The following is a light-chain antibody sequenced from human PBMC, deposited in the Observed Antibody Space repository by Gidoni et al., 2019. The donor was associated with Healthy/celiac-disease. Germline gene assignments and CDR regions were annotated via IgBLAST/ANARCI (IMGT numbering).Light chain of an antibody. CDR2: GNS. V-gene: IGLV1-40*01. CDR3: QSYDSSLSGPVV. J-gene: IGLJ2*01. Sequence: QSVLTQPPSVSVAPGQRVTIPCTGSSSNIGAGYDVHWYQQLPGTAPNLLIYGNSNRPSGVPDRFSGSKSGTSASLAITGLQAEDEADYYCQSYDSSLSGPVVFGGGTKLTVL. CDR1: SSNIGAGYD.